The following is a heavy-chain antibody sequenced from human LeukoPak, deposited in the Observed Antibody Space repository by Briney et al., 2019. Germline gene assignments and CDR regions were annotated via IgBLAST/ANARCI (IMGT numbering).Heavy chain of an antibody. D-gene: IGHD3-9*01. CDR2: IYYSGST. J-gene: IGHJ5*02. CDR3: AREAYDVLTSDWFDP. Sequence: SETLPLTCTVSGGSISSSSYYWGWIRQPPGKGLEWIGSIYYSGSTYYNPSLKSRVTISVDTSKNQFSLKLSSVTAADTAMYYCAREAYDVLTSDWFDPWGQGTLVTVSS. CDR1: GGSISSSSYY. V-gene: IGHV4-39*07.